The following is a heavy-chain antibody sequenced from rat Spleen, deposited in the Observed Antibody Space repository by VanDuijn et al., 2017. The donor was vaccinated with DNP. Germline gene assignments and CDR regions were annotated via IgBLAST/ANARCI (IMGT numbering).Heavy chain of an antibody. CDR1: GFTFSDCN. CDR3: TTFEGRDA. V-gene: IGHV5S10*01. CDR2: IIYDGSRT. D-gene: IGHD1-11*01. Sequence: EVQLVESGGGLVRPGRSLKLSCATSGFTFSDCNMAWVRQAPKKGLEWVATIIYDGSRTYYRNSVKGRFTISRDNAKSTLYLQMDRLRSEDTATYYCTTFEGRDAWGQGTSVTVSS. J-gene: IGHJ4*01.